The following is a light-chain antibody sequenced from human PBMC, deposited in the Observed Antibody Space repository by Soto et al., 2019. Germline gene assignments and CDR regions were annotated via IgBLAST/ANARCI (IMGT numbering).Light chain of an antibody. CDR2: DAS. CDR1: QSVSSY. Sequence: EIVLTQSPATLSLSPGERVTLSCRASQSVSSYLAWYQQKPGQAPRLLIYDASNRATGIPARFSGSGSGTDFPLTISSLEPEDFAVYYCQQRRNWPLTFGQGTKLQV. CDR3: QQRRNWPLT. J-gene: IGKJ2*01. V-gene: IGKV3-11*01.